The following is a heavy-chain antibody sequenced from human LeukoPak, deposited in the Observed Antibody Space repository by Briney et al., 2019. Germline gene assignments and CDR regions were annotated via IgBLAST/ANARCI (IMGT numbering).Heavy chain of an antibody. Sequence: GGSLRLSCAASGFTFSCYAMSWVRQAPGKGLEWVSAISGSGGSTYYADSVKGRFTISRDNSKNTLYLQMNSLRAEDTAVYYCANDYDILTGYYTEWSQGTLVTVSS. CDR2: ISGSGGST. CDR3: ANDYDILTGYYTE. V-gene: IGHV3-23*01. CDR1: GFTFSCYA. D-gene: IGHD3-9*01. J-gene: IGHJ4*02.